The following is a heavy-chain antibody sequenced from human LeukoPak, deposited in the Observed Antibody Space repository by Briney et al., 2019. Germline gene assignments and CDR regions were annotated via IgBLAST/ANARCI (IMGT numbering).Heavy chain of an antibody. CDR3: ANGRDYGDLGKFDY. CDR1: GFTFRNYA. Sequence: GGSLRLSCAASGFTFRNYAMSWVRQAPEKGLEWVSAISDSAAGAYYADSVKGRFTISRDNSKNTLYQQMNSLRAEDTAVYYCANGRDYGDLGKFDYWGQGTRVTVSS. D-gene: IGHD4-17*01. J-gene: IGHJ4*02. V-gene: IGHV3-23*01. CDR2: ISDSAAGA.